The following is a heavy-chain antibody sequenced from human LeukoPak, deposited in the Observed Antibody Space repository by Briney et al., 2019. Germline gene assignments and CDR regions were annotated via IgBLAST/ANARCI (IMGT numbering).Heavy chain of an antibody. Sequence: SETLSLTCAVYGGSFSGYYWSWIRQHPGKGLEWIGYIYYSGSTYYNASLKSRVTISVDTSKNQFSLKLTSVTAADTAVYYCARDRYDSYPMDVWGQGTTVTVSS. D-gene: IGHD3-3*01. V-gene: IGHV4-31*11. CDR3: ARDRYDSYPMDV. J-gene: IGHJ6*02. CDR2: IYYSGST. CDR1: GGSFSGYY.